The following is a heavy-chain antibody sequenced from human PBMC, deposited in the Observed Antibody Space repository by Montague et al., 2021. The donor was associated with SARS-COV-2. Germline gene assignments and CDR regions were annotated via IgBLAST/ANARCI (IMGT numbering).Heavy chain of an antibody. J-gene: IGHJ4*02. CDR1: GGSISGFY. Sequence: SETLSLTCAVSGGSISGFYWSWIRQSPGKGLEWIGWMHSSENTDYNPPLRSRGTLSLDTSKSQLSLKLSSVTAADTAIYYCARHTSAWYDYFEDWGQGTLVTVSS. CDR3: ARHTSAWYDYFED. CDR2: MHSSENT. D-gene: IGHD6-19*01. V-gene: IGHV4-59*08.